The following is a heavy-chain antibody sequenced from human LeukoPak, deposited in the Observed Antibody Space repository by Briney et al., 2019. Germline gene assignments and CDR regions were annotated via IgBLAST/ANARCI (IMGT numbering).Heavy chain of an antibody. CDR1: GYTFTNYG. V-gene: IGHV1-18*01. CDR2: ISGYNGNT. J-gene: IGHJ4*02. Sequence: GASVKVSCKASGYTFTNYGISWVRQAPGQGLEWMGWISGYNGNTNYAQKSQGRVTMTTDTSTNAAHMELRSLRFDDTAVYYCARDCGYQCLFDYWGQGTLVTVSS. D-gene: IGHD5-12*01. CDR3: ARDCGYQCLFDY.